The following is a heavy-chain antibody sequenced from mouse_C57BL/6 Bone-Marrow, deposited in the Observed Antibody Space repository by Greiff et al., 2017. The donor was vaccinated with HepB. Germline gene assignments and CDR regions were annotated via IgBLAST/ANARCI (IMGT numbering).Heavy chain of an antibody. V-gene: IGHV1-81*01. CDR3: ARWGVYGPAWFAY. CDR1: GYTFTSYG. J-gene: IGHJ3*01. D-gene: IGHD2-10*02. Sequence: VQLQQSGAELARPGASVKLSCKASGYTFTSYGISWVKQRTGQGLEWIGEIYPRSGNTYYNEKFKGKATLTADKSSSTAYMELRSLTSEDSAVYFCARWGVYGPAWFAYWGQGTLVTVSA. CDR2: IYPRSGNT.